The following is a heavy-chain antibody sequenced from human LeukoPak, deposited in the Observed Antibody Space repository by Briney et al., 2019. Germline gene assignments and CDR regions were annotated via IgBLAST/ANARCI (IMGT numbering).Heavy chain of an antibody. CDR3: TTDYYDSSGYYGY. CDR2: IKSKTDGGTT. CDR1: GFTSSNAW. V-gene: IGHV3-15*01. D-gene: IGHD3-22*01. Sequence: PGGSLRLSCAASGFTSSNAWMSSVRQAPGKGLEWVGRIKSKTDGGTTDYAARVKGRFTISRDDSKNTLYLQMNSLKTEDTAVYYCTTDYYDSSGYYGYWGQGTLVTVSS. J-gene: IGHJ4*02.